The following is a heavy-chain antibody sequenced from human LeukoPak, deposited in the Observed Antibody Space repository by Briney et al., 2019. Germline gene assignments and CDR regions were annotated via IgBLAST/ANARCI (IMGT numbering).Heavy chain of an antibody. V-gene: IGHV3-21*01. J-gene: IGHJ4*02. D-gene: IGHD1-26*01. Sequence: GGSLRLSWAASGFTFSSYSMNWVRQAPGKGREGVSSISSSSSYIYYADSVKGRFTISRDNAKNSLYLQMNSLRAEDTAVYYCARDRYSGSYWADYWGQGTLVTVSS. CDR1: GFTFSSYS. CDR3: ARDRYSGSYWADY. CDR2: ISSSSSYI.